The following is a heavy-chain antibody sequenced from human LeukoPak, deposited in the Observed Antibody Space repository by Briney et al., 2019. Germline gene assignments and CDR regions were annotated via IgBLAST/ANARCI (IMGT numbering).Heavy chain of an antibody. Sequence: ASVTVSCTASGYTFTGYYMHWVRQAPGQGLEWMGWINPNSGGTNYAQKFQGRVTMTRDTSISTAYMELSRLRSDDTAVYYCAREYYDILTGYYREISPYWGQGTLVTVSS. CDR3: AREYYDILTGYYREISPY. CDR1: GYTFTGYY. V-gene: IGHV1-2*02. J-gene: IGHJ4*02. D-gene: IGHD3-9*01. CDR2: INPNSGGT.